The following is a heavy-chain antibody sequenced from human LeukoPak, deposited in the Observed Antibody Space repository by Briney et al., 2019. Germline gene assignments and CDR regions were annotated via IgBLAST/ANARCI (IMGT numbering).Heavy chain of an antibody. CDR1: GGSIRSSSYY. Sequence: PSETLSLTCTVSGGSIRSSSYYWGWIRQPPGKGLEWIGSIYYSGSTYYNPSLKSRLTISLDTSQRHFSLRLSSVTAADTASYYCTRGSYDVLTGYSTLGEYWGQGTLVTVSS. D-gene: IGHD3-9*01. CDR3: TRGSYDVLTGYSTLGEY. J-gene: IGHJ4*02. V-gene: IGHV4-39*02. CDR2: IYYSGST.